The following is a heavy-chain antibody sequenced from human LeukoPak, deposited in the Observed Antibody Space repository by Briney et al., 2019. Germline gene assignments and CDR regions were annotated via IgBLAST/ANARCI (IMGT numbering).Heavy chain of an antibody. CDR1: GFTFSSYA. D-gene: IGHD6-13*01. CDR3: ARDIRYSSSWRFDY. Sequence: GRSLRLSCAASGFTFSSYAMHWVRQAPGEGLEWVAVISFDGSNKYYADSVKGRFTISRDNSKNTLYLQVNSLRAEDTAVYYCARDIRYSSSWRFDYWGQGTLVTVSS. J-gene: IGHJ4*02. V-gene: IGHV3-30-3*01. CDR2: ISFDGSNK.